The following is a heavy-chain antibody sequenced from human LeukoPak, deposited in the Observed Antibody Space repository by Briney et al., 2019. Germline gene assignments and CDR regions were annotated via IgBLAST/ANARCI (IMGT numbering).Heavy chain of an antibody. Sequence: SETLSLTCTVSGGSISSGDYYWSWIRQPPGKGLEWIGYIYYSGRTYYNPSLKSRVTIFVDTAKNQVSLKLSSVTAADTAVYYCARPSGSYRAEYFQHWGQGTLVTVSS. CDR2: IYYSGRT. CDR3: ARPSGSYRAEYFQH. CDR1: GGSISSGDYY. J-gene: IGHJ1*01. D-gene: IGHD1-26*01. V-gene: IGHV4-30-4*08.